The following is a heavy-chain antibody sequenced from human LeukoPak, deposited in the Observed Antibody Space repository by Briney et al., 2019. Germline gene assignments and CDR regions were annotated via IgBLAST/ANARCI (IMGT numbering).Heavy chain of an antibody. CDR3: ASTTIRVFDGAFDI. CDR1: GYTFTSYY. J-gene: IGHJ3*02. D-gene: IGHD6-6*01. CDR2: INPSGGST. Sequence: GALVKVSCKASGYTFTSYYMHWVRQAPGQGLEWMGIINPSGGSTSYAQKFQGRVTMTRDMSTSTVYMELSSLRSEDTAVYYCASTTIRVFDGAFDIWGQGTMVTVSS. V-gene: IGHV1-46*01.